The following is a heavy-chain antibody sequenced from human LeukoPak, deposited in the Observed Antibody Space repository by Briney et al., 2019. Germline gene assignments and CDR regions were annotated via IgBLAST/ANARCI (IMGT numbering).Heavy chain of an antibody. CDR2: IIPILGTA. V-gene: IGHV1-69*13. D-gene: IGHD5-18*01. Sequence: ASVRVSCKASGYTVTSYYMHWVRQAPGQGLEWMGGIIPILGTANYAQKFQGRVTITADESTSTAYMELSSLRSEDTAVYYCATKRGYSYGSPHWGQGTLVTVSS. CDR1: GYTVTSYY. CDR3: ATKRGYSYGSPH. J-gene: IGHJ4*02.